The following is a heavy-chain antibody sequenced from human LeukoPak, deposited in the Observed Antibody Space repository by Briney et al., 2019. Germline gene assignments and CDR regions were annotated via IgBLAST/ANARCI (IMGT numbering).Heavy chain of an antibody. Sequence: PGGSLRLSCTVSGFTVSSNSWSWVRQAPGKGLEWVSFIYSGGNTHYSDSVKGRFTISRDNAKDSLYLQMNSLRAEDTAVYYCARKDIVVVPAAGYGFDYWGQGTLVTVSS. CDR1: GFTVSSNS. J-gene: IGHJ4*02. V-gene: IGHV3-53*01. CDR2: IYSGGNT. D-gene: IGHD2-2*01. CDR3: ARKDIVVVPAAGYGFDY.